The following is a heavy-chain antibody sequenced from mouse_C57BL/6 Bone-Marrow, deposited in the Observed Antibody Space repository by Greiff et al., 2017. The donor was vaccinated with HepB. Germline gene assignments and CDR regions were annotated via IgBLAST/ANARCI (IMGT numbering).Heavy chain of an antibody. CDR2: ISDGGSYT. J-gene: IGHJ4*01. CDR1: GFTFSSYA. CDR3: ARDPMLKGDY. Sequence: EVKLVESGGGLVKPGGSLKLSCAASGFTFSSYAMSWVRQTPEKRLEWVATISDGGSYTYYPDNVKGRFTSSRDNAKNNLYLQMSHLKSEDTAMYYCARDPMLKGDYWGQGTSVTVSS. D-gene: IGHD6-5*01. V-gene: IGHV5-4*01.